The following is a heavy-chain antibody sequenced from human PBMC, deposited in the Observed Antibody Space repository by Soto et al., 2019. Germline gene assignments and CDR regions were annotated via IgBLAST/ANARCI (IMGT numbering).Heavy chain of an antibody. V-gene: IGHV3-11*01. CDR2: ISSSGSTI. CDR3: ARSTVAGPSPFDY. Sequence: SLRLSCAASGFTFSDYYMSWIRQAPGKGLEWVSYISSSGSTIYYADSVKGRFTISRDNAKNSLYLQMNSLRAEDTAVYYCARSTVAGPSPFDYWGQGTLVTVSS. D-gene: IGHD6-19*01. CDR1: GFTFSDYY. J-gene: IGHJ4*02.